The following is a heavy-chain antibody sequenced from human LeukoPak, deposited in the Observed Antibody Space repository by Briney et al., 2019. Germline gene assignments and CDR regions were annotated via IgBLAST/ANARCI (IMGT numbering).Heavy chain of an antibody. Sequence: GSLRLSCTASGFTFGDYAMSWFRQAPGKGLKWVGFIRSKAYGGTTEYAASVKGRFTISRDDSKSIAYLQMNSLKTEDTAVYYCTRGFDVLRYFDWPFDYWGQGTLVTVSS. CDR2: IRSKAYGGTT. V-gene: IGHV3-49*03. J-gene: IGHJ4*02. CDR3: TRGFDVLRYFDWPFDY. CDR1: GFTFGDYA. D-gene: IGHD3-9*01.